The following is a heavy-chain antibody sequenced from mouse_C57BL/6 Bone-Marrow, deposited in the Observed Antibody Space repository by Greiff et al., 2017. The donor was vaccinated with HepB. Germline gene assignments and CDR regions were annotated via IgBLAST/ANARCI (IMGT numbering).Heavy chain of an antibody. CDR3: ARRSSRAWFAY. V-gene: IGHV1-82*01. CDR2: IYPGDGDT. CDR1: GYAFSSSW. Sequence: QVQLKQSGPELVKPGASVKISCKASGYAFSSSWMNWVKQRPGKGLEWIGRIYPGDGDTNYNGKFKGKATLTADKSSSTAYMQLSSLTSEDSAVYFCARRSSRAWFAYWGQGTLVTVSA. J-gene: IGHJ3*01.